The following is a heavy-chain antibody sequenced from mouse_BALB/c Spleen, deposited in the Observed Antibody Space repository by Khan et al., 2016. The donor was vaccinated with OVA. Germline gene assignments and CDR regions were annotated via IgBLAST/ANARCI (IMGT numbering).Heavy chain of an antibody. CDR1: GYSITSDYA. CDR3: ARDYGSSYLFFDY. V-gene: IGHV3-2*02. Sequence: EVQLQESGPGLVKPSQSLSLTCTVTGYSITSDYAWNWIRQFPGNKLEWMAYITYSGSTGYNPSLKGRISITRDTSKNQFFLQLNYVTTEDTATYYCARDYGSSYLFFDYWGQGTTLTVSS. J-gene: IGHJ2*01. CDR2: ITYSGST. D-gene: IGHD1-1*01.